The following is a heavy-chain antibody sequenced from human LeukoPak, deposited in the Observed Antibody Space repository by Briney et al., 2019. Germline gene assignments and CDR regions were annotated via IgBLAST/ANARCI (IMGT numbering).Heavy chain of an antibody. Sequence: GGSLRLSCAASGFTFSHAWMSWVRQVPGKGLEWVGRIKSKIDGGTTDYAAPVKGRFTISRDNSKNTLYLQMNSLRAEDTAVYYCARDRFLEWLIIGYYFDYXXQGTLVTVSS. CDR1: GFTFSHAW. J-gene: IGHJ4*02. CDR3: ARDRFLEWLIIGYYFDY. CDR2: IKSKIDGGTT. D-gene: IGHD3-3*01. V-gene: IGHV3-15*01.